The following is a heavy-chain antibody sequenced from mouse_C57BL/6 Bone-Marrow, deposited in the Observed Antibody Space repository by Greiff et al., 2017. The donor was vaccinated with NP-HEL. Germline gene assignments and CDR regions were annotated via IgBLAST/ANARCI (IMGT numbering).Heavy chain of an antibody. Sequence: EVKLMESGEGLVKPGGSLKLSCAASGFTFSSYAMSWVRQTPEKRLEWVAYISSGGDYIYYADTVKGRFTISRDNARNALYLQMSSLKSEDTAMYYCTRREIYYVDYWGQGTSVTVSS. CDR3: TRREIYYVDY. V-gene: IGHV5-9-1*02. J-gene: IGHJ4*01. D-gene: IGHD2-1*01. CDR2: ISSGGDYI. CDR1: GFTFSSYA.